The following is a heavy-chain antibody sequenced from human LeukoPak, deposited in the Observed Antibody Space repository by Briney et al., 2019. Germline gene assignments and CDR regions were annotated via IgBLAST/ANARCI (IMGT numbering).Heavy chain of an antibody. CDR2: IKQDGSEK. CDR3: ASEGNYSLSFDP. V-gene: IGHV3-7*01. CDR1: GFTFSSYW. J-gene: IGHJ5*02. Sequence: GGSLRLSCAASGFTFSSYWMSWVRQAPGKGLEWVANIKQDGSEKYYVDSVKGRFTISRDNAKNSLYPQMNSLRAEDTAVYYCASEGNYSLSFDPWGQGTLVTVSS. D-gene: IGHD1-7*01.